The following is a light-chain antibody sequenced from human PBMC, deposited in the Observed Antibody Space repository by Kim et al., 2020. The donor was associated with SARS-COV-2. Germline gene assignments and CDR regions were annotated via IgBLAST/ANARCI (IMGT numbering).Light chain of an antibody. CDR3: QQYGYSLT. J-gene: IGKJ4*01. Sequence: SSSPLQLFTLACMASQSVADYYLAWYHQKPGQSPMLLIYGASIISTGISDRFSGSGSGTDFALTISRLVPEDFAIYYCQQYGYSLTFGGGTKLVI. V-gene: IGKV3-20*01. CDR2: GAS. CDR1: QSVADYY.